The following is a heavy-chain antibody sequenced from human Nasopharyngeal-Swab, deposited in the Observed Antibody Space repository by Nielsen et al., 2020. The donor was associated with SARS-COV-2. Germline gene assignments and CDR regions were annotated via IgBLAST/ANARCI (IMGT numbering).Heavy chain of an antibody. CDR3: AKYYGDYPYYYYYMDV. V-gene: IGHV3-23*01. Sequence: GGSLRLSCAASGFTFSSYAMSWVRQAPGKGLEWVSAISGSGGSTYYADSVKVRFTISRDNSKNTLYLQMNSLRAEDTAVYYCAKYYGDYPYYYYYMDVWGKGTTVTVSS. J-gene: IGHJ6*03. CDR1: GFTFSSYA. D-gene: IGHD4-17*01. CDR2: ISGSGGST.